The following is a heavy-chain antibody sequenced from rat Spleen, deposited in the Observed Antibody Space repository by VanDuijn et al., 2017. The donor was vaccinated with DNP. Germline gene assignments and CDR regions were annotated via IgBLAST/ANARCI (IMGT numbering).Heavy chain of an antibody. CDR1: GFTFSDYD. V-gene: IGHV5-20*01. Sequence: EVQLVESGGGLVQPGRSLKLACVASGFTFSDYDMAWVRQAPTKGLEWVASISADGYNTYYRDSVKGRLTISRDNTISTLYLQMDSLRSEDTATYYCTTGGAAAYWGQGTLVTVSS. CDR3: TTGGAAAY. D-gene: IGHD1-2*01. J-gene: IGHJ3*01. CDR2: ISADGYNT.